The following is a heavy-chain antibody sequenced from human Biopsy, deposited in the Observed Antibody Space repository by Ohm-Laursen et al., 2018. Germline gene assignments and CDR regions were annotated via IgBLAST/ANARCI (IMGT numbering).Heavy chain of an antibody. CDR1: GYTFAGYY. Sequence: ASVKVSCKASGYTFAGYYLHWVRQAPGHGLEWMGWINPNSGNANYAQSFQGRLTVTRDASITTAYMELTSLTSDDTAIYYCARVPAYPSIDGYYGLDLWGQGTTVIVSS. V-gene: IGHV1-2*02. CDR3: ARVPAYPSIDGYYGLDL. J-gene: IGHJ6*02. D-gene: IGHD3-9*01. CDR2: INPNSGNA.